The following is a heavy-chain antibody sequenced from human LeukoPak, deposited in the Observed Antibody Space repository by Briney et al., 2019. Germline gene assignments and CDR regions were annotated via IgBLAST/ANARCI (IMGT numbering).Heavy chain of an antibody. V-gene: IGHV3-33*01. CDR3: ARDPLSSGTPFDY. J-gene: IGHJ4*02. Sequence: GRSLRLSCAASGFTFSSYGMHWVRQAPGKGLEWVAVIWYDGSNKYYADSVKGRFTISGDNSKNTLYLQMNSLRAEDTAVYYCARDPLSSGTPFDYWGQGTLVTVSS. D-gene: IGHD6-19*01. CDR2: IWYDGSNK. CDR1: GFTFSSYG.